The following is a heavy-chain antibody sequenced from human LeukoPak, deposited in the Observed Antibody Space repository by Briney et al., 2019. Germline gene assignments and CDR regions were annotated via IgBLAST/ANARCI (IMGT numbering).Heavy chain of an antibody. J-gene: IGHJ6*03. Sequence: AESLTLSCVVSGFTFSSNAMSWVRQAPGKGLEWVSGISVSGASTHYTDSVTGRFTVSRNKARNSLYLQLNSLRAEDTAIYYCAKNGDRGAYCSGGRCYPYYYYYMDVWGKGTTVTVSS. V-gene: IGHV3-23*01. CDR2: ISVSGAST. CDR3: AKNGDRGAYCSGGRCYPYYYYYMDV. D-gene: IGHD2-15*01. CDR1: GFTFSSNA.